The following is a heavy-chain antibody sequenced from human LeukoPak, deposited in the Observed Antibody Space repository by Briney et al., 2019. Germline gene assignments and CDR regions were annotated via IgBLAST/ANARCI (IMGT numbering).Heavy chain of an antibody. CDR1: GGTFSSYA. Sequence: SVKVSCKASGGTFSSYAISWVQQAPGQGLEWMGGIIPIFGTANYAQKFQGRVTITTDESTSTAYMELSSLRSEDTAVYYCAMTRGNRRVKYFDYWGQGTLVTVSS. CDR3: AMTRGNRRVKYFDY. V-gene: IGHV1-69*05. D-gene: IGHD2-21*02. CDR2: IIPIFGTA. J-gene: IGHJ4*02.